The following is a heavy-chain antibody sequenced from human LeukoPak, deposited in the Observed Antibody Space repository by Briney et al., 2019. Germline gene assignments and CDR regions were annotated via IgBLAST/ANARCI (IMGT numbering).Heavy chain of an antibody. CDR1: GFSVSSNY. V-gene: IGHV3-53*01. CDR2: IYSDGTT. J-gene: IGHJ4*02. D-gene: IGHD6-19*01. CDR3: ASDSIAVADGWAGFDY. Sequence: GGSLRLSCAASGFSVSSNYMTWVRQAPGKGLEWVSVIYSDGTTYYADSVKGRFIISRDNSKNTLYLQMSSLRAEDTAVYYCASDSIAVADGWAGFDYWGQGTLVTVS.